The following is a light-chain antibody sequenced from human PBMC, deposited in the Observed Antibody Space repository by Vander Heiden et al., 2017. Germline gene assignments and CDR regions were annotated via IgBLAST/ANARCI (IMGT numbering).Light chain of an antibody. CDR3: QQSDRTEPST. J-gene: IGKJ2*01. CDR2: AAS. V-gene: IGKV1-39*01. Sequence: DMPMTQTPSSLSASVGDRVTIPCRTSQSISTFLNWNQQKPGKAPNLLIYAASSVQSGVPSRFSGSGYEKDFTLTISSRQPEDFAPYDCQQSDRTEPSTFGQGTRMDIK. CDR1: QSISTF.